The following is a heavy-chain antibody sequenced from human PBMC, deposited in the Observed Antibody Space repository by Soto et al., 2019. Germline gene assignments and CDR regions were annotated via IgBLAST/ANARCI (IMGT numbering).Heavy chain of an antibody. J-gene: IGHJ5*02. CDR2: ITSGGST. D-gene: IGHD4-4*01. V-gene: IGHV3-23*01. Sequence: QPGGSLRLSCAASGFTFSNYAMNWVRQAPGKGLDWVSTITSGGSTDYADSVKGRFTISRDNSKNTLYLQMSSLRAEDTAVYHCARQVTGHPNWFDPWGQGTLVTVSS. CDR3: ARQVTGHPNWFDP. CDR1: GFTFSNYA.